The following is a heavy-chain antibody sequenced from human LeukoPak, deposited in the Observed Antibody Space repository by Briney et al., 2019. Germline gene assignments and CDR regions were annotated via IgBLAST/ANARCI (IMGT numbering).Heavy chain of an antibody. D-gene: IGHD1-1*01. CDR3: ARATPNWNGIDC. CDR2: IYSGGST. J-gene: IGHJ4*02. CDR1: GFTVSSNY. Sequence: GGSLRLSCAASGFTVSSNYMSWVRQAPGKGLEWVSVIYSGGSTYYADSVKGRFTISRDNSKNTLYLQMNSLRAEDTAVYYCARATPNWNGIDCWGQGTLVTVSS. V-gene: IGHV3-53*01.